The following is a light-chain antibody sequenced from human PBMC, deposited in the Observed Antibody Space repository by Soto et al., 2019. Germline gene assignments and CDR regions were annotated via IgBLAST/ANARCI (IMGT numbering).Light chain of an antibody. Sequence: EILLTQSPVTLSLSPGDRAALSCRASQSISSSYLAWYQQKPGQAPRLLIYGASSRATGIPGRFSGSGSGTDFTLTISRLEPEDFAVYYCQQYGSSPITFGQGTRLEIK. CDR1: QSISSSY. J-gene: IGKJ5*01. CDR3: QQYGSSPIT. CDR2: GAS. V-gene: IGKV3-20*01.